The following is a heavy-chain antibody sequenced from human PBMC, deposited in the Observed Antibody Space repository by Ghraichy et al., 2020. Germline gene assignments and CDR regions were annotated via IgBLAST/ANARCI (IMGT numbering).Heavy chain of an antibody. V-gene: IGHV4-39*01. J-gene: IGHJ2*01. CDR2: IYYSGST. Sequence: ESLNISCTVSGGSISSSSYYWGWIRQPPGKGLEWIGSIYYSGSTYYNPSLKSRVTISVDTSKNQFSLKLSSVTAADTAVYYCAGRYSRWYFDLWGRGTLVTVSS. CDR3: AGRYSRWYFDL. D-gene: IGHD2-15*01. CDR1: GGSISSSSYY.